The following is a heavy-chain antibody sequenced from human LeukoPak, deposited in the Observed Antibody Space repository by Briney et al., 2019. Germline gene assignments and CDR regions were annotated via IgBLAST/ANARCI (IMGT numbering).Heavy chain of an antibody. J-gene: IGHJ6*02. Sequence: GGSLRLSCAASGFTFDDYAMHWVRQAPGKGLEWVSGISWNSGGIGYADSVKGRFTISRDNAKNSLYLQMNSLRAEDTALYYCAKDMHTYDFWSGYYTSYYYYGMDVWGQGTTVTVSS. CDR2: ISWNSGGI. CDR1: GFTFDDYA. V-gene: IGHV3-9*01. CDR3: AKDMHTYDFWSGYYTSYYYYGMDV. D-gene: IGHD3-3*01.